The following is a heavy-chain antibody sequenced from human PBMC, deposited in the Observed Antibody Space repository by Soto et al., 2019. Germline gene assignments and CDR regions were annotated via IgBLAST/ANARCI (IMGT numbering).Heavy chain of an antibody. J-gene: IGHJ2*01. CDR2: INAGNGNT. Sequence: QVQLVQSGAEVKKPGASVKVSCKASGYTFTSYAMHWVRQAPGQRLEWMGWINAGNGNTKYSQKFQGRVTITRDTSASTAYMELSSLRSEDTAVYYCARGGSRDWYFDLWGRGTLVTVSS. CDR1: GYTFTSYA. D-gene: IGHD1-26*01. CDR3: ARGGSRDWYFDL. V-gene: IGHV1-3*01.